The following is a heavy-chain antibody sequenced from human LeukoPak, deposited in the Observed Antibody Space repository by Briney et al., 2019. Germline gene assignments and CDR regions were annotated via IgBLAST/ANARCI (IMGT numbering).Heavy chain of an antibody. CDR3: ARIPVGGYFDY. CDR1: GYAFTGYY. J-gene: IGHJ4*02. CDR2: INPSGGST. D-gene: IGHD3-3*01. V-gene: IGHV1-46*01. Sequence: ASVKVSCKASGYAFTGYYMHWVRQDPGQGLEWMGIINPSGGSTSYAQKFQGRVTMTRDMSTSTVYMELSSLRSEDTAVYYCARIPVGGYFDYWGQGTLVTVSS.